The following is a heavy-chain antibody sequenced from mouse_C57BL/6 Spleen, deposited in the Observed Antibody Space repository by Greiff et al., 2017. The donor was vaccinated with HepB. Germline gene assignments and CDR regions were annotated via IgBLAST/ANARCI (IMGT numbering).Heavy chain of an antibody. J-gene: IGHJ3*01. CDR2: IHPNSGST. CDR3: ARNAEDQAGFAY. CDR1: GYTFTSYW. V-gene: IGHV1-64*01. Sequence: QVQLQQPGAELVKPGASVKLSCKASGYTFTSYWMHWVKQRPGQGLEWIGMIHPNSGSTNYNEKFKSKATLTVDKSSSTAYMQLSSLTSEDSAVYYCARNAEDQAGFAYWGQGTLVTVSA. D-gene: IGHD3-2*02.